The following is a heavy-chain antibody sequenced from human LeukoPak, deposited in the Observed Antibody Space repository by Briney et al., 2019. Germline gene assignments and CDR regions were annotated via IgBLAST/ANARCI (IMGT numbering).Heavy chain of an antibody. V-gene: IGHV3-30*03. CDR1: GFSFSSHG. J-gene: IGHJ3*02. D-gene: IGHD1/OR15-1a*01. CDR2: VSYDGNNE. Sequence: PGRSLRLSCEASGFSFSSHGMHWVRQAPGKGLEWVAVVSYDGNNEDYAESVKGRFTIPRDNSKNTLYLQMNSLRAEDTAVYYCARPSRGTNAFDIWGQGAMVTVSS. CDR3: ARPSRGTNAFDI.